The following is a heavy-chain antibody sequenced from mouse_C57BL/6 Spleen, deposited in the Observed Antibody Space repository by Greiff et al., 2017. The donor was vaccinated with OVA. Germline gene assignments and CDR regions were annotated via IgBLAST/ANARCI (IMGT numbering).Heavy chain of an antibody. Sequence: QVQLQQSGAELVRPGSSVKLSCKASGYTFTSYWMHWVKQRPIQGLEWIGNIDPSDSETHYNQKFKDKATLTVDKSSSTAYMQLSSLTSEDSAVYYCACITTVVATKYFDVWGTGTTVTVSS. CDR3: ACITTVVATKYFDV. J-gene: IGHJ1*03. CDR2: IDPSDSET. V-gene: IGHV1-52*01. D-gene: IGHD1-1*01. CDR1: GYTFTSYW.